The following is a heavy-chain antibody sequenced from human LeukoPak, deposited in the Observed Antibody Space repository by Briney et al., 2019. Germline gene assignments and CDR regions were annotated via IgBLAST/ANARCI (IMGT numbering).Heavy chain of an antibody. Sequence: SETLSLTCAVSGYSISSGYYWGWIRQPPGKGLEWIGSIYHSGSTYYNPSLKSRVTISVDTSKNQFSLKLSSVTAADTAVYYCASYYDYVWGSLPADYWGQGTLVTVSS. J-gene: IGHJ4*02. CDR1: GYSISSGYY. V-gene: IGHV4-38-2*01. CDR2: IYHSGST. CDR3: ASYYDYVWGSLPADY. D-gene: IGHD3-16*01.